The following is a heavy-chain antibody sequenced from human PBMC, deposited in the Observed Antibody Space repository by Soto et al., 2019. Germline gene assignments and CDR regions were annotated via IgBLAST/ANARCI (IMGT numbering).Heavy chain of an antibody. J-gene: IGHJ4*02. Sequence: ASVKGSCKASGYTFTSDGISWVRQAPGQGLEWMGWISAYNGNTNYAQKLQGRVTMTTDTSTSTAYMELRSLRSDDTAVYYCARVRDYYDSSGYYVDYWGQGTLVTVSS. D-gene: IGHD3-22*01. CDR2: ISAYNGNT. V-gene: IGHV1-18*01. CDR3: ARVRDYYDSSGYYVDY. CDR1: GYTFTSDG.